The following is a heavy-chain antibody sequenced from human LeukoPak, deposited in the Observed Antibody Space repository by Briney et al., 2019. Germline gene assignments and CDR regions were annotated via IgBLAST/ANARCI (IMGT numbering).Heavy chain of an antibody. CDR2: ISSSSSYT. J-gene: IGHJ3*02. CDR1: GFPFSDYY. Sequence: GGTLRLSCAASGFPFSDYYMSWIRQAPGKGLEWVSYISSSSSYTNYADSVEGRFTISRDNAKNSLYLQMNSLRAEDTAVYYCARVIAGKSGSYWAFDIWGQGTMVTVSS. D-gene: IGHD1-26*01. CDR3: ARVIAGKSGSYWAFDI. V-gene: IGHV3-11*05.